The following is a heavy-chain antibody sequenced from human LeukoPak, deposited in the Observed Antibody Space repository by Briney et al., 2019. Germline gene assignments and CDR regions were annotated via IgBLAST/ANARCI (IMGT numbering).Heavy chain of an antibody. Sequence: QPGGSLRLSCVGSGFTFRSHAMSWVRQAPEKGLEFVSGIYENGGTTYYADSVKGRFTISRDNSKNTLYLQMNSLRAEDTAVYYCAKDESWFETYYFDYWGQGTLVTVSS. CDR3: AKDESWFETYYFDY. V-gene: IGHV3-23*01. D-gene: IGHD3-10*01. J-gene: IGHJ4*02. CDR2: IYENGGTT. CDR1: GFTFRSHA.